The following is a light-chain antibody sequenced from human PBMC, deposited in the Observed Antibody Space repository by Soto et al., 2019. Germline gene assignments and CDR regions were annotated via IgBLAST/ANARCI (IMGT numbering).Light chain of an antibody. Sequence: EIVLTQSPGTLSLSPGERATLSCRASQSVSSSYLAWYQQKPGQAPRLLNYGASSRATGIPDRFSGSGSGTDFTLTINRLEPEDFAVYFCQQYGNSPPFTFGQGTKVEIK. J-gene: IGKJ2*01. CDR3: QQYGNSPPFT. CDR1: QSVSSSY. CDR2: GAS. V-gene: IGKV3-20*01.